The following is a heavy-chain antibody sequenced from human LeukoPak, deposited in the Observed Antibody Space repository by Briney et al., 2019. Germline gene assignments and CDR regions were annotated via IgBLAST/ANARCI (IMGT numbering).Heavy chain of an antibody. V-gene: IGHV3-48*04. CDR3: ARLFSSGCSDY. Sequence: GGPLRLSCAASGFTFSSYSMNWVRQAPGKGLEWVSYISSSSSTIYYADSVKGRFTISRDNAKNSLYLQMNSLRAEDTAVYYCARLFSSGCSDYWGQGTLVTVSS. CDR1: GFTFSSYS. D-gene: IGHD6-19*01. J-gene: IGHJ4*02. CDR2: ISSSSSTI.